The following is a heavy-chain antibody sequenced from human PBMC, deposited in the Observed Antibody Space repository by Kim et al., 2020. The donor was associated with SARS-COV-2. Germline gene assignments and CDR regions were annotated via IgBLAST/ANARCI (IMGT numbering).Heavy chain of an antibody. V-gene: IGHV3-23*01. CDR1: GFTFRNYA. CDR3: AKSGPDF. J-gene: IGHJ4*02. D-gene: IGHD6-25*01. Sequence: GGSLRLSCAASGFTFRNYAMSWARQAPGKGLEWVSTISDSGDNTYYADSVKGRFTISRDNSKNTLYLQVNSLRAEDTAVYYCAKSGPDFWGQGTLVTVSS. CDR2: ISDSGDNT.